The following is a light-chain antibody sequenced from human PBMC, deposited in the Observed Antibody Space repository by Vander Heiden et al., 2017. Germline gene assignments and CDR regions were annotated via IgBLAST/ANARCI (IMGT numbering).Light chain of an antibody. Sequence: DIQMTQSPSSLSASLGDRVTITCRTSQSIGVYLNWYQQKPGKALNLLIYIASSLQTGVPPRFSGSGSGIDFTLTISSLQPEDSATYYCQQTYTTPQTFGGGTKVEIK. J-gene: IGKJ4*01. CDR1: QSIGVY. CDR3: QQTYTTPQT. CDR2: IAS. V-gene: IGKV1-39*01.